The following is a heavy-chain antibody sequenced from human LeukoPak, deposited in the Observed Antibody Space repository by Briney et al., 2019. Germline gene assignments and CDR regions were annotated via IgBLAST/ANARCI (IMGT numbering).Heavy chain of an antibody. Sequence: GGSLRLSCAASGFTFSSYGMHWVRQAPGKGLGWVAVISYDGSNYYYADSVKGRFTISRDNSKNTVFLQMNGLRAEDTAVYYCAKDGYSSGWPVDYWGQGTLVSVSS. V-gene: IGHV3-30*18. CDR3: AKDGYSSGWPVDY. J-gene: IGHJ4*02. D-gene: IGHD6-19*01. CDR2: ISYDGSNY. CDR1: GFTFSSYG.